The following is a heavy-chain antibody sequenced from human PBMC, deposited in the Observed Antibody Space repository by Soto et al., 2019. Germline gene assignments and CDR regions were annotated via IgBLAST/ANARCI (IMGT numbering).Heavy chain of an antibody. CDR2: IIPIFGTA. D-gene: IGHD3-9*01. V-gene: IGHV1-69*13. CDR1: GGTFSSYA. Sequence: SVKVSCKASGGTFSSYAISWVRQAPGQGLEWMGGIIPIFGTANYAQKFQGRVTITADESTSTAYMELSSLRSEDTAVYYCAVISGLRYFDHDAFDIWGQGTXVTVAS. CDR3: AVISGLRYFDHDAFDI. J-gene: IGHJ3*02.